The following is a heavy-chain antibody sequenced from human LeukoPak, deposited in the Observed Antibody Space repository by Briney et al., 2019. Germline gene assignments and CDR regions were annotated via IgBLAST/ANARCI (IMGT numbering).Heavy chain of an antibody. Sequence: GGSLRLSCTGSGFSFSTHWMSWVRQAPGKGLGWEANVRQDGSVKYYVDSVKGRFTISRDNARNSLDLQMDSLRADDTAVYYCARDLVYPTGSFVYDYWGQGTLVTVSS. CDR3: ARDLVYPTGSFVYDY. V-gene: IGHV3-7*01. CDR1: GFSFSTHW. D-gene: IGHD3-10*01. J-gene: IGHJ4*02. CDR2: VRQDGSVK.